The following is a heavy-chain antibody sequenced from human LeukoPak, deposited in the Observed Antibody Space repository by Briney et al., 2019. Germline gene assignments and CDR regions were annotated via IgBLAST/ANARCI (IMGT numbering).Heavy chain of an antibody. Sequence: SETLSLTCTVSGGSISSYYWSWLRQPPGKGLEWIGYIYYSGSTNYNPSLKSRVTISVDTSKNQFSLKLSSVTAADTAVYYCARRDDFWSGYYDYWGQGTLVTVSS. CDR2: IYYSGST. J-gene: IGHJ4*02. D-gene: IGHD3-3*01. CDR1: GGSISSYY. CDR3: ARRDDFWSGYYDY. V-gene: IGHV4-59*08.